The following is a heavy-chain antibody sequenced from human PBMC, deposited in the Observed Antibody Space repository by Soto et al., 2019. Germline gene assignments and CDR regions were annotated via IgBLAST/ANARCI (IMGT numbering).Heavy chain of an antibody. CDR2: IIPIFGTA. V-gene: IGHV1-69*12. J-gene: IGHJ6*02. Sequence: QVQLVQSGAEVKKPGSSVKVSCKASGGTFSSYAISWVRQAPGQGLEWMGGIIPIFGTADYAQKFQGRVTITADESTSTAYMELSSLRSEDTAVYYCGVVVDKHYYSGMDVWGQGTTVTVSS. CDR1: GGTFSSYA. CDR3: GVVVDKHYYSGMDV. D-gene: IGHD3-22*01.